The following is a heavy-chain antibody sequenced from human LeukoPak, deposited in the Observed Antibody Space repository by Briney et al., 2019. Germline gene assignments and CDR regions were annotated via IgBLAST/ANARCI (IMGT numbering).Heavy chain of an antibody. CDR1: GFTVSDHY. CDR2: IYSGGTT. J-gene: IGHJ3*02. V-gene: IGHV3-53*01. Sequence: AGGSLRLSCAASGFTVSDHYMSWVRQAPGQGLESVSLIYSGGTTLYADSVKGRFTISRDNSKNTLYLQMNSLRAEDTAVYYCARDRRQGAFDMWGQGTMVIVSS. CDR3: ARDRRQGAFDM.